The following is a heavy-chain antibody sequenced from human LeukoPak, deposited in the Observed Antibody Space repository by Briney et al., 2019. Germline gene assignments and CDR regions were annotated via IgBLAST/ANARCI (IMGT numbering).Heavy chain of an antibody. CDR1: GGSISSYY. D-gene: IGHD4-17*01. CDR3: AREDGDYAGNWFDP. Sequence: PSETLSLTCTVSGGSISSYYWSWIRQPPGKGLEWSGYIYYSGSTNYNPSLKSRVTISVDTSKNQFSLKLSSVTAADTAVYYCAREDGDYAGNWFDPWGQRTLVTVSS. J-gene: IGHJ5*02. V-gene: IGHV4-59*01. CDR2: IYYSGST.